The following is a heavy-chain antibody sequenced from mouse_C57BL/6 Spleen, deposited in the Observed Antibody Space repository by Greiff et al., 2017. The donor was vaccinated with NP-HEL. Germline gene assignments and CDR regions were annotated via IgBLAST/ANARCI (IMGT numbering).Heavy chain of an antibody. CDR1: GYTFTSYW. J-gene: IGHJ4*01. CDR2: IDPSDSYT. Sequence: VQLQQPGAELVKPGASVKLSCKASGYTFTSYWMQWVKQRPGQGLEWIGEIDPSDSYTNSNQKFKGKATLTVDTSSSTAYIQLSSLTSEDSAVYYCARGGEYGYERYYSAMDYWGRETSVTVSS. CDR3: ARGGEYGYERYYSAMDY. V-gene: IGHV1-50*01. D-gene: IGHD2-2*01.